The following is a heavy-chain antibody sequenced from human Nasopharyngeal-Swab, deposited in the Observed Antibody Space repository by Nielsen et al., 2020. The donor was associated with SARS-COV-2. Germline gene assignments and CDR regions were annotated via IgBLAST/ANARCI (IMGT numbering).Heavy chain of an antibody. CDR3: ARDRRITMVRGVISWFDP. V-gene: IGHV3-30*04. D-gene: IGHD3-10*01. CDR1: GFTFSSYA. CDR2: ISYDGSNK. Sequence: GESLKISCAASGFTFSSYAMHWVRQAPGKGLEWVAVISYDGSNKYYADSVKGRFTISRDNSKNTLYLQMNSLRAEDTAVYYCARDRRITMVRGVISWFDPWGQGTLVTVSS. J-gene: IGHJ5*02.